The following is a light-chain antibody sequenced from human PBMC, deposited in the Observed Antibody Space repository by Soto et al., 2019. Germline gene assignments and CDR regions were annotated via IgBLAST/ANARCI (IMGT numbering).Light chain of an antibody. CDR3: QVWDSSSDHSGV. J-gene: IGLJ3*02. CDR1: NIASKS. V-gene: IGLV3-21*02. CDR2: DDN. Sequence: SSELTQPPSVPVAPGQTARITCGGNNIASKSVHWYQQRPGQAPVLVVYDDNDRPSGIPERFSGSNSGNTAALTISRVEAGDEADYYCQVWDSSSDHSGVFGGGTKLTVL.